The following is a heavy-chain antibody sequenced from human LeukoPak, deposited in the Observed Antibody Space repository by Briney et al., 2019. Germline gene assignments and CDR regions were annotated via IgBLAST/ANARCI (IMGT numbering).Heavy chain of an antibody. CDR1: GGSISSYY. Sequence: SETLSLTCTVSGGSISSYYWSWIRQPAGKGLEWIGRIYTSGNTNYNPSLKSRVTMSVDTSKNQFSLKLSSVTAADTAVYYCARGIVVVPAVRDAFDVWGQGTVVTVSS. CDR3: ARGIVVVPAVRDAFDV. J-gene: IGHJ3*01. D-gene: IGHD2-2*01. CDR2: IYTSGNT. V-gene: IGHV4-4*07.